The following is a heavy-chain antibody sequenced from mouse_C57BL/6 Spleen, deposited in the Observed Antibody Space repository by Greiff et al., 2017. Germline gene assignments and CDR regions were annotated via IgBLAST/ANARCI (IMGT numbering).Heavy chain of an antibody. Sequence: VKLQQSGPELVKPGASVKISCKASGYAFSSSWMNWVKQRPGKGLEWIGRIYPGDGDTNYNGKFKGKATLTADKSSSTAYMQLSSLTSEDSAVYFCARDSITTVDWYFDVWGTGTTVTVSS. CDR2: IYPGDGDT. J-gene: IGHJ1*03. CDR3: ARDSITTVDWYFDV. D-gene: IGHD1-1*01. CDR1: GYAFSSSW. V-gene: IGHV1-82*01.